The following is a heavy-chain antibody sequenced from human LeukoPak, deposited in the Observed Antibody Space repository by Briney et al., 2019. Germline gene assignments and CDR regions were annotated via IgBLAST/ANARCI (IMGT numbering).Heavy chain of an antibody. CDR2: IYSGGRT. V-gene: IGHV3-66*01. J-gene: IGHJ6*02. Sequence: GGSLRLSCAASEFTVSSNYMSWVRQAPGKGLEWVSVIYSGGRTYYADSVKGRFTISRDNSENTLYLHMSSLRVEDTAVYYWAREKWYSRSGQGPYYYGMDVWGQGTTVTVSS. D-gene: IGHD6-13*01. CDR1: EFTVSSNY. CDR3: AREKWYSRSGQGPYYYGMDV.